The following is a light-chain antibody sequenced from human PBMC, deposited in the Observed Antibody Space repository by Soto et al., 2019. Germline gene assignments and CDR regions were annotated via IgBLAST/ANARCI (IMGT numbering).Light chain of an antibody. J-gene: IGKJ4*01. CDR3: QQYYSSPLT. V-gene: IGKV1-39*01. CDR1: QSITTY. CDR2: AAS. Sequence: DIQMTQSPSSLSASVGDRVTITCRASQSITTYLHWYQQKPGKAPNLLIYAASNLQSGAPSRFSGSGSGTDFTLTINSLQPEDVAVYYCQQYYSSPLTFGGGTKWIS.